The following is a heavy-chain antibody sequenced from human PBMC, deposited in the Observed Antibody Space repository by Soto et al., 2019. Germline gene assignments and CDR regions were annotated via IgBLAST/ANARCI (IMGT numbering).Heavy chain of an antibody. CDR3: AKDLSGSWHYYYNDYMDS. D-gene: IGHD6-13*01. J-gene: IGHJ6*03. Sequence: GGSLRLSCAASGFTFDDYAMHWVRQAPGKGLEWGSLISWDGGSTYYADSVKGRFTISRDNSKNYLYLQMISLRAEDTALSDCAKDLSGSWHYYYNDYMDSWGQGTMVTVSS. CDR1: GFTFDDYA. CDR2: ISWDGGST. V-gene: IGHV3-43D*04.